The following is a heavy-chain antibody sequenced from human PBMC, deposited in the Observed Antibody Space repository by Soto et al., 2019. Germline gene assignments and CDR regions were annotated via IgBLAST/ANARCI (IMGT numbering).Heavy chain of an antibody. V-gene: IGHV1-69*01. CDR1: GGTFSRHA. CDR3: ARGWGYDSNDYYYAY. Sequence: QVQLVQSGAEVRKPGSSVKVSCKASGGTFSRHAISWVRQAPGQGLEWMGGIIPIFGTANDAQKVQGRVTIIADESTSTVYMELSSLRSEDTAMYYCARGWGYDSNDYYYAYWGQGTLVIVSS. J-gene: IGHJ4*02. CDR2: IIPIFGTA. D-gene: IGHD3-22*01.